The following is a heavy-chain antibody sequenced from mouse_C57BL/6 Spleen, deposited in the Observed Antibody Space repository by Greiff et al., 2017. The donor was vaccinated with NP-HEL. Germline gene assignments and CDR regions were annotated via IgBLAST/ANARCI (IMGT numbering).Heavy chain of an antibody. Sequence: EVMLVESGGGLVKPGGSLKLSCAASGFTFSDYGMHWVRQAPEKGLEWVAYISSGSSTIYYADTVKGRFTISRDNAKNTLFLQMTSLKSEDTAMYYCARGQDWDWFDYWGQGTLVTVSA. CDR1: GFTFSDYG. CDR3: ARGQDWDWFDY. V-gene: IGHV5-17*03. D-gene: IGHD4-1*01. J-gene: IGHJ3*01. CDR2: ISSGSSTI.